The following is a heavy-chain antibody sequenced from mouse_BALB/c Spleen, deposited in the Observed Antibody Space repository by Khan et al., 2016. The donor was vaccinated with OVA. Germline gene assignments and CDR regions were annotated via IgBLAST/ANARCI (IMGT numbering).Heavy chain of an antibody. CDR2: ISWDDDK. D-gene: IGHD2-3*01. V-gene: IGHV8-12*01. Sequence: QVTLKESGPGIVQPSQTLSLTCSLSGFSLSSSGMGVSWIRQPSGKGLEWLAQISWDDDKRYYPSLKSRLTISKDTSTNQVFLKITSVDTADTATYYCARTGWLLDCAMDYWGQGTSVTVSS. J-gene: IGHJ4*01. CDR3: ARTGWLLDCAMDY. CDR1: GFSLSSSGMG.